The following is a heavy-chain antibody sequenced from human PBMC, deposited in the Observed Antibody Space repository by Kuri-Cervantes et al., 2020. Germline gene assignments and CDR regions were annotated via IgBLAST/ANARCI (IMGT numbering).Heavy chain of an antibody. D-gene: IGHD2-15*01. V-gene: IGHV4-30-4*01. CDR2: IYYSGST. J-gene: IGHJ6*02. CDR1: GGSISRGDYY. Sequence: SETLSLTCTVSGGSISRGDYYWSWIRQPPGKGLEWIGYIYYSGSTYYNPSLKSRVTISVDTSKNQFSLKLSSVTAADTAVYYCTRREDIVGDYYYYGMDVWGQGTTVTVSS. CDR3: TRREDIVGDYYYYGMDV.